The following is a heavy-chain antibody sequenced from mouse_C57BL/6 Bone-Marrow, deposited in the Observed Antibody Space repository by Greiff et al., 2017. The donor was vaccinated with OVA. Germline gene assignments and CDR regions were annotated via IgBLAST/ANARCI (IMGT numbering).Heavy chain of an antibody. J-gene: IGHJ3*01. Sequence: QVQLQQPGAELVRPGTSVKLSCKASGYTFTSYWMHWVKQRPGQGLEWIGVIDPSDSYTNYNQKFKGKATLTVDTSSSTAYMQLSSLTSEDSAVYYCARSGDYAWFAYWGQETLVTVSA. CDR3: ARSGDYAWFAY. D-gene: IGHD2-4*01. V-gene: IGHV1-59*01. CDR1: GYTFTSYW. CDR2: IDPSDSYT.